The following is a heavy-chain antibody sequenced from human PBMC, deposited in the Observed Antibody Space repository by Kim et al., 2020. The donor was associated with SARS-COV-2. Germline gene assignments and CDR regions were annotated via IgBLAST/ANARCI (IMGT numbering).Heavy chain of an antibody. V-gene: IGHV4-59*13. Sequence: SETLSHTCTVSGGSISSYYWSWIRQPPGKGLEWIGYIYYSGSTNYNPSLKSRVTISVDTSKNQFSLKLSSVTAADTAVYYCARVSPSPPPDYWGQGTLVTVSS. J-gene: IGHJ4*02. CDR2: IYYSGST. CDR3: ARVSPSPPPDY. CDR1: GGSISSYY.